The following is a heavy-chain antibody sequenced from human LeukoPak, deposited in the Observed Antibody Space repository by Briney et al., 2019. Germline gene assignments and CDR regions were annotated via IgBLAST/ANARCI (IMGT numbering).Heavy chain of an antibody. V-gene: IGHV3-48*01. CDR2: ISCSSSTI. J-gene: IGHJ5*02. CDR3: ARDKYGDYVGYNWFDP. CDR1: GFTFSSYS. Sequence: PGGSLRLSCVASGFTFSSYSMNWVRQTPGKGLEWVSYISCSSSTIYYADSVKGRFTISRDNAKNSLYLQMNSLRAEDTAVYYCARDKYGDYVGYNWFDPWGQGTLVTVSS. D-gene: IGHD4-17*01.